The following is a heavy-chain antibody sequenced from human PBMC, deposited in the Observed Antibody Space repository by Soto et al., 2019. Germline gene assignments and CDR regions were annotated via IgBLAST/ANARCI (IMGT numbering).Heavy chain of an antibody. CDR2: INPSGGST. CDR1: GYSFTSYY. J-gene: IGHJ6*02. D-gene: IGHD6-13*01. CDR3: VRDLQQLDRYYYYYGMDV. Sequence: QVQLVQSGAEVKKPGASVKVSCKASGYSFTSYYMHWVRQAPGQGLEWMGIINPSGGSTSYAQKFQGRVTMTRDASTSTVYMQLSSLRSEDTAVYYCVRDLQQLDRYYYYYGMDVWGQGTTVTVSS. V-gene: IGHV1-46*01.